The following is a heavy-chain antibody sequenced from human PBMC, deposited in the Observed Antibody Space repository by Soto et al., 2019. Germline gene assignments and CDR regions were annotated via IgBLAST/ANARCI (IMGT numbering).Heavy chain of an antibody. CDR2: ISCYNGKT. D-gene: IGHD3-3*01. J-gene: IGHJ6*02. CDR1: GYSFTAYG. CDR3: ARDAPPPELRFLEWHNYDYNGMDV. V-gene: IGHV1-18*01. Sequence: QVQVVQSGDEVKETGASVRVSCKTSGYSFTAYGISWVRQAPGQGLEWMGWISCYNGKTKYAQKVQGRVTMTTDKSTCTVYMEVRSLRSDDTAIYYCARDAPPPELRFLEWHNYDYNGMDVWGQGTTVTVSS.